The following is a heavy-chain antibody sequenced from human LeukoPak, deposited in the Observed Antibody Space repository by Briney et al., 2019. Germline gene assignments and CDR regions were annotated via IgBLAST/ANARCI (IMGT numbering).Heavy chain of an antibody. V-gene: IGHV3-74*01. CDR2: INPAGSST. D-gene: IGHD1-26*01. CDR3: ARGVRGSYGTDL. Sequence: GGSLRLSCAASRFTFSSDWMHWVRQAPGQGLVWVSRINPAGSSTNYADSVKGRFTISRDNAMNTLYLHLNSLRAEDTAVYYCARGVRGSYGTDLWGQGTLVTVS. J-gene: IGHJ5*02. CDR1: RFTFSSDW.